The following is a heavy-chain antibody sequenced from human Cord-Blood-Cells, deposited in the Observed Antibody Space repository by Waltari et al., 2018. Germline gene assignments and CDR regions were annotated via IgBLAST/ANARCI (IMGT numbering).Heavy chain of an antibody. CDR3: AREQDIVVVPAANWFDP. V-gene: IGHV4-34*01. CDR2: INHSGST. J-gene: IGHJ5*02. Sequence: QVQLQQWGAGLLKPSETLSLTCAVYGGSFSGYYWRWIRQPPGKGLEWIGEINHSGSTNYNPSLKSRVTISVDTSENQFSLKLSSVTAADTAVYYCAREQDIVVVPAANWFDPWGQGTLVTVSS. CDR1: GGSFSGYY. D-gene: IGHD2-2*01.